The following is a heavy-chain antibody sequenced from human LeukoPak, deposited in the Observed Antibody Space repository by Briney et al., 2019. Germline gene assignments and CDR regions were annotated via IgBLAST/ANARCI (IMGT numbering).Heavy chain of an antibody. V-gene: IGHV3-48*02. J-gene: IGHJ4*02. CDR2: ISSSSSTI. D-gene: IGHD4-17*01. CDR3: ASSYGDYRYYFDY. CDR1: GFSFSSYS. Sequence: PGGSLRLSCAASGFSFSSYSMNWVRQAPGKGLEWVSYISSSSSTIYYADSVKGRFTISRDNAKNSLYLQMNSLRDEDTAVYYCASSYGDYRYYFDYWGQGTLVTASS.